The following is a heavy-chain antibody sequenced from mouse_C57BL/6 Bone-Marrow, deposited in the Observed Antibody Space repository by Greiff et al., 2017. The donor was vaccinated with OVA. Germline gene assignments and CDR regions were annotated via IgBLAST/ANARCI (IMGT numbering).Heavy chain of an antibody. J-gene: IGHJ1*03. V-gene: IGHV5-12*01. CDR3: ERPDYYSSRDWYFDV. D-gene: IGHD1-1*01. CDR2: ISNGGGST. CDR1: GFTFSDYY. Sequence: EVQLVESGGGLVQPGGSLKLSCAASGFTFSDYYMYWVRQTPEKRLEWVAYISNGGGSTYYPDTVTGRFTISRDNAKTALYLQMSQLKSEDTAMYYCERPDYYSSRDWYFDVWGTGTTVTVSS.